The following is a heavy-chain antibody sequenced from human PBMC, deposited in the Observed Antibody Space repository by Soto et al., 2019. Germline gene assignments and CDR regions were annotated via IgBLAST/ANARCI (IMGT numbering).Heavy chain of an antibody. J-gene: IGHJ3*02. CDR3: ARDRVDYYGSGSYGDAFDI. V-gene: IGHV4-59*01. CDR2: IYYSGST. CDR1: GGSISSYY. Sequence: SETLSLTCTVSGGSISSYYWSWIRQPPGKGLEWIGYIYYSGSTNYNPSLKSRVTISVDTSKNQFSLKLSSVTAADTAVYYCARDRVDYYGSGSYGDAFDIWGQGTMVTVSS. D-gene: IGHD3-10*01.